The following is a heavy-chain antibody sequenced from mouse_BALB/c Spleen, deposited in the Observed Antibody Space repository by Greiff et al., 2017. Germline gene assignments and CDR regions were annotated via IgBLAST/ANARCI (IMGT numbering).Heavy chain of an antibody. Sequence: VQLKESGAELAKPGASVKMSCKASGYTFTSYWMHWVKQRPGQGLEWIGYINPSTGYTEYNQKFKDKATLTADKSSSTAYMQLSSLTSEDSAVYYCARSGLRSYYFDYWGQGTTLTVSS. CDR2: INPSTGYT. V-gene: IGHV1-7*01. J-gene: IGHJ2*01. CDR3: ARSGLRSYYFDY. D-gene: IGHD2-4*01. CDR1: GYTFTSYW.